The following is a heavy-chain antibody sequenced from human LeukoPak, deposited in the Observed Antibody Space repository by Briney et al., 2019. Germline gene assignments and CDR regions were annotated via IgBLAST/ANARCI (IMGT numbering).Heavy chain of an antibody. V-gene: IGHV3-74*03. Sequence: PGGSLRLSCAASGFSFKNCWMHWVRQAPGKGLEWVSRIDNDGNTKYADSVKGRFTISRDNAKNTLYLQMNSLRADDTAVYYCVGSSGWPAYSGQGSLVTVSS. D-gene: IGHD6-19*01. CDR1: GFSFKNCW. J-gene: IGHJ4*02. CDR2: IDNDGNT. CDR3: VGSSGWPAY.